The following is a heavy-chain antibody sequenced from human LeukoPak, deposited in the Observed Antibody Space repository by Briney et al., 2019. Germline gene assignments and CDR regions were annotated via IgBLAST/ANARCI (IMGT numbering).Heavy chain of an antibody. J-gene: IGHJ6*02. Sequence: ASVKVSCKASGYTFTSHAMNWVRQAPGQGLEWMGWINTNTGNPTHAQGFTGRFVFSLDTSVSTAYLQISSLKAEDTAVYYCARPYCSGGSCYRPPYGMDVWGQGTTVTVSS. CDR2: INTNTGNP. V-gene: IGHV7-4-1*02. D-gene: IGHD2-15*01. CDR1: GYTFTSHA. CDR3: ARPYCSGGSCYRPPYGMDV.